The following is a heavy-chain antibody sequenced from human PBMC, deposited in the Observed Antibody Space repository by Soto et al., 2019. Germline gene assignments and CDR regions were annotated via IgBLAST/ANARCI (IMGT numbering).Heavy chain of an antibody. CDR1: GFTFSNDW. J-gene: IGHJ4*02. Sequence: EVQLVESGGGLVQPGGSLRLSCAASGFTFSNDWMHWVRQAAGKWLVWVSRINMDGSSTNYADSVKGRFTISRDNAKNTLYLQMNSLRVDDTAIYFCARGPRGVYGNDYWGQGALVTVSS. D-gene: IGHD2-8*02. V-gene: IGHV3-74*01. CDR3: ARGPRGVYGNDY. CDR2: INMDGSST.